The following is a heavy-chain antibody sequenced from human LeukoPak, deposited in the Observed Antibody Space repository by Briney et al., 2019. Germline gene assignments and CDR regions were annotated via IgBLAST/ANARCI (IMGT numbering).Heavy chain of an antibody. CDR3: AKCLVATTDQNYFYYYYIDV. CDR1: GFTFSSYA. J-gene: IGHJ6*03. Sequence: GGSLRLSCAASGFTFSSYAMSWVRQTPGKGLEWVSIISGSGASTHYADSVKGRFTISRDNSKNTVDVQMNNLRADDTAVYYCAKCLVATTDQNYFYYYYIDVWGKGTTVTVSS. D-gene: IGHD2-21*02. V-gene: IGHV3-23*01. CDR2: ISGSGAST.